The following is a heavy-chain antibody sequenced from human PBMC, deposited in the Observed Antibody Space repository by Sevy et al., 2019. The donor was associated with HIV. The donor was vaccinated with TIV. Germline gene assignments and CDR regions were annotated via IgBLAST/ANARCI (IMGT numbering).Heavy chain of an antibody. CDR1: GGTFSSYA. V-gene: IGHV1-69*13. CDR2: IIPIFGTA. J-gene: IGHJ5*02. Sequence: ASVKVSCKASGGTFSSYAISWVRQAPGQGLEWMGGIIPIFGTANYAQKSQGRVTITADESTSTAYMDLGSLGSEDTAVCFGAGRSSPAVDWFDPWGQGTLVTVS. D-gene: IGHD2-15*01. CDR3: AGRSSPAVDWFDP.